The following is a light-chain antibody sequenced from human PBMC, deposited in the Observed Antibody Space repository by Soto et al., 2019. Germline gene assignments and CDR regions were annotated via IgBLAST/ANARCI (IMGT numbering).Light chain of an antibody. CDR2: DVS. CDR1: SSDVGTYNY. J-gene: IGLJ2*01. V-gene: IGLV2-11*01. Sequence: QSALTQPRSVSGSPGQSVTISCTGTSSDVGTYNYVSWYQHHPGKAPKLMIYDVSKRPSGVPDRFSGSKSGNTASLTISGLQAEDEADYYCYSYAGSYSSFGGGTKLTVL. CDR3: YSYAGSYSS.